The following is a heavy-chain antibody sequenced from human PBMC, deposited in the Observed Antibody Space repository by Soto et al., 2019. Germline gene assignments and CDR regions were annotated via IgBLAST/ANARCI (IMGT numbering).Heavy chain of an antibody. D-gene: IGHD2-15*01. Sequence: EVQLVESGGGLVQPGGSLRLSCAASGFTFSSYWMHWVRQAPGKGLVWVSRINSDGSSTRYADSVKGRFTISRDNAKNTLYLQMNSLRAEDTAVYYCARGGLYCSGGSCYAAYNWFDPWGQGTLVTVSS. CDR1: GFTFSSYW. CDR2: INSDGSST. V-gene: IGHV3-74*01. J-gene: IGHJ5*02. CDR3: ARGGLYCSGGSCYAAYNWFDP.